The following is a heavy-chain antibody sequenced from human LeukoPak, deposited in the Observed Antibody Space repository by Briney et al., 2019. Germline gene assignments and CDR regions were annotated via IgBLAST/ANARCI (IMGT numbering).Heavy chain of an antibody. CDR3: ATPVLEWLSSDY. Sequence: GGSLRLSCAASGFTFSGYSMNWVRQAPGKGLEWVSYISKSGSTIYYADSVKGRFTISRDNSKNTLYLQMNSLRAEDTAVYYCATPVLEWLSSDYWGQGTLVTVSS. J-gene: IGHJ4*02. CDR2: ISKSGSTI. CDR1: GFTFSGYS. V-gene: IGHV3-48*01. D-gene: IGHD3-3*01.